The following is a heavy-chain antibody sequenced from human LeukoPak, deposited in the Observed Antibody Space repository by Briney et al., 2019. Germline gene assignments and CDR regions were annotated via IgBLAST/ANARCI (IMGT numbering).Heavy chain of an antibody. J-gene: IGHJ4*02. V-gene: IGHV3-30*03. CDR2: ISYDGSNK. D-gene: IGHD2-8*01. CDR1: GFTFSSYG. Sequence: GGSLRLSCAASGFTFSSYGMHWVRQAPGKGLEWVAVISYDGSNKYYADSVKGRFTISRDNSKNTLYLQMNSLRAEDTAVYYCARGQVTKYFPLYYFDYWGQGTLVTVSS. CDR3: ARGQVTKYFPLYYFDY.